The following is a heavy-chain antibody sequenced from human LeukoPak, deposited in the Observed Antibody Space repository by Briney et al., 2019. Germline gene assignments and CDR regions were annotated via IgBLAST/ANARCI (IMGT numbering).Heavy chain of an antibody. CDR1: GFTFSSFG. J-gene: IGHJ6*02. D-gene: IGHD3-16*01. Sequence: QPGMSLRLSCAASGFTFSSFGMHWVRQAPGKGLEWVAVIWSDGNNKYYADSVKGRFTISRDNSKNTLYLQMNSLRAEDTAVYYCARDMTYYYGMDVWGQGTTVTVSS. V-gene: IGHV3-33*01. CDR3: ARDMTYYYGMDV. CDR2: IWSDGNNK.